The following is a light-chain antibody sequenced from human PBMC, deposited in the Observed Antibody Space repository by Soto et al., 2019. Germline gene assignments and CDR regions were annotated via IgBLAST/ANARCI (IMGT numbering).Light chain of an antibody. V-gene: IGKV3-20*01. CDR2: GAS. Sequence: EIVLTQSPGTLSLSPGERATLSCRASQSVSSSYLAWYQQKPGQAPRLLIYGASSRATGIPDRFSGSGSGTDFTLTNSRLEPEDFAVYYCQQYGSSPPQYTFGQGTNLEI. CDR1: QSVSSSY. CDR3: QQYGSSPPQYT. J-gene: IGKJ2*01.